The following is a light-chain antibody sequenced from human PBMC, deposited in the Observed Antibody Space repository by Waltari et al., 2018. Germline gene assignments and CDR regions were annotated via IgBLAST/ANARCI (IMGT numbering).Light chain of an antibody. CDR3: ASYTSGSTHVA. J-gene: IGLJ2*01. CDR1: SSDIGAYHY. V-gene: IGLV2-14*01. Sequence: QSALTQPASVSGSPGQSITISCTGTSSDIGAYHYVSWYQQFPGKAPKLSIYDVSKRPSGVSNRFSGSKSGDSASLTISGLQVDDEAHYHCASYTSGSTHVAFGGGTQVTVL. CDR2: DVS.